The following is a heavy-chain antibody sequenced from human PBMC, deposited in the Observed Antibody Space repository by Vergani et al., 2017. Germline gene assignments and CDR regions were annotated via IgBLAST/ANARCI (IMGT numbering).Heavy chain of an antibody. CDR1: GFSLNTRGVS. V-gene: IGHV2-5*04. J-gene: IGHJ6*03. Sequence: QITLKESGPTLVKPTQTLTLTCTFSGFSLNTRGVSVAWIRQPPGKALDWLALIYWNDDQHYSPSLNNRVTITKDTSKNQVDLTMTNMDYVDTGTYYCVYRKTGCGTTGCFYPFYYYYYMDVWGKGTTVTVSS. CDR3: VYRKTGCGTTGCFYPFYYYYYMDV. D-gene: IGHD1-7*01. CDR2: IYWNDDQ.